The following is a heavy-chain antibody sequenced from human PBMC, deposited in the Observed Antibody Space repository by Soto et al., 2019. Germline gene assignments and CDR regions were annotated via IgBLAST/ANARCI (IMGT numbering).Heavy chain of an antibody. CDR2: FYPTGET. J-gene: IGHJ6*02. V-gene: IGHV4-4*07. CDR3: ARCGLDYGMDV. D-gene: IGHD3-16*01. Sequence: QVQLQESGPGLVKPSETLSLTCTVSGGSISSYYWCWTRQPAGKGLEWIGCFYPTGETNYNPSLQSRLTMSADTSRNQFSLNLTSVTAADTAVYYCARCGLDYGMDVWGQGTTVTVSS. CDR1: GGSISSYY.